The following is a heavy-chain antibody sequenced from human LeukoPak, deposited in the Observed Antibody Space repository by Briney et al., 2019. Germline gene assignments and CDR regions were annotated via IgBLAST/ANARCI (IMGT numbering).Heavy chain of an antibody. J-gene: IGHJ4*02. CDR1: GDSIINYY. V-gene: IGHV4-4*07. CDR3: ARDVVAAPGTWDY. Sequence: SETLSLTCSVSGDSIINYYWMWIRQPAGKGLEWIGRIYLSDNTNYNPSLKSRVTMSVDTSKNQFSLKLSSVTAADTAVYYCARDVVAAPGTWDYWGQGTLVTVSS. CDR2: IYLSDNT. D-gene: IGHD6-13*01.